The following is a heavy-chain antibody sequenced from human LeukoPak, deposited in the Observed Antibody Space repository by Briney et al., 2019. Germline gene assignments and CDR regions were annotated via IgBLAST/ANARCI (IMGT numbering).Heavy chain of an antibody. J-gene: IGHJ4*02. D-gene: IGHD2-21*02. CDR3: AKDRFSYCGGDCYAQPDY. CDR2: ISGSGGST. V-gene: IGHV3-23*01. CDR1: GFTFSSYA. Sequence: GGSLRLSCAASGFTFSSYAMSWVRQAPGKGLEWVSAISGSGGSTYYADSVKGRFTISRDNSKNTLYLQMNSLRAEDTAVYYCAKDRFSYCGGDCYAQPDYWGQGTLVTVSS.